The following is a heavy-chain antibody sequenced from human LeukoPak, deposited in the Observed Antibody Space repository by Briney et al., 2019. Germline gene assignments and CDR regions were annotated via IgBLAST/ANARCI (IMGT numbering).Heavy chain of an antibody. D-gene: IGHD3-10*01. Sequence: GGSLRLSCAASGFSFRSHGMNWVRQAPGKGLEWVSGISPRGDITYYKDSVRGRFTISRDNFKNTVSLQLNSLRAEDTAMYYCARDSGERGSGSYLIAYWGQGTLVTVSS. J-gene: IGHJ4*02. V-gene: IGHV3-23*01. CDR1: GFSFRSHG. CDR2: ISPRGDIT. CDR3: ARDSGERGSGSYLIAY.